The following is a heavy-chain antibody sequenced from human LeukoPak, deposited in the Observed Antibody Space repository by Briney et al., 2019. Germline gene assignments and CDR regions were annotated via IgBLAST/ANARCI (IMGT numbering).Heavy chain of an antibody. CDR3: ARHGITGTTSD. J-gene: IGHJ4*02. D-gene: IGHD1-7*01. CDR1: EGTFSTYA. CDR2: IIPIFGTA. V-gene: IGHV1-69*05. Sequence: GASVKVSCKASEGTFSTYAINWVRQAPGQGLEWMGGIIPIFGTANYAQKFQGRVTITTDESTSTAYMELSSLRSEDTAVYYCARHGITGTTSDWGQGTLVTVSS.